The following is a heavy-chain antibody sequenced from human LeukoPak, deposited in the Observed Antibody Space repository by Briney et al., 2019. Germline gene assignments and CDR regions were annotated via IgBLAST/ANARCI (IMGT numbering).Heavy chain of an antibody. Sequence: GASVKVPCKASGGTFSSYAISWVRQAPGQGLEWMGGIIPIFGTANYAQKFQGRVTITADESTSTAYMELSSLRSEDTAVYYCARAPHYYDSSGYYGEYWGQGTLVTVSS. CDR3: ARAPHYYDSSGYYGEY. CDR1: GGTFSSYA. J-gene: IGHJ4*02. V-gene: IGHV1-69*13. D-gene: IGHD3-22*01. CDR2: IIPIFGTA.